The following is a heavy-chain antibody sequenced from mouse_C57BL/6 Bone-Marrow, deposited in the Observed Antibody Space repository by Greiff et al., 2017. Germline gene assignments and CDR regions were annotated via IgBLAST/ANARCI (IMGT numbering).Heavy chain of an antibody. J-gene: IGHJ2*01. V-gene: IGHV14-4*01. D-gene: IGHD1-1*01. CDR2: IDPENGDT. Sequence: EVQLHQSGAELVRPGASVKLSCTASGFNIKDDYMHWVKQRPEQGLEWIGWIDPENGDTEYASKFQGKATITADTSSNTAYLQLSSLTSEDTAVYYCTTTVVAFDYWGQGTTLTVSS. CDR1: GFNIKDDY. CDR3: TTTVVAFDY.